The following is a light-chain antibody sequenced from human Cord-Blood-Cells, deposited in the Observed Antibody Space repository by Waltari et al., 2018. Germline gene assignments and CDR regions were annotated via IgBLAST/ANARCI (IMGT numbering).Light chain of an antibody. CDR2: DAS. J-gene: IGKJ3*01. V-gene: IGKV1-33*01. Sequence: DIQMTQSPSSLSASVGDRVTITCQASQDISNYLNWYQQKPGKAPKLLIYDASNLETGVPSRFSGSGSGTEFTFTISSLQPEDIATYYCQQYDKLSIFTFGPGTKVDIK. CDR1: QDISNY. CDR3: QQYDKLSIFT.